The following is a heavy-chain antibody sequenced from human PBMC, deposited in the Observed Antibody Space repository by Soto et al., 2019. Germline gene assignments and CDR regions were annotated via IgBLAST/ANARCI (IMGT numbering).Heavy chain of an antibody. Sequence: PSETLSLTCTVSGVSISNSIYYWGWIRQPPGKGLEWIGSFYYSGSTYYNPSLKSRVTISVDTSKNQFSLRLSSVTAADTGVYYCVRYDRINMKPYSPEGFHIWGQGTTVTVSS. J-gene: IGHJ6*02. V-gene: IGHV4-39*01. CDR1: GVSISNSIYY. CDR2: FYYSGST. D-gene: IGHD3-3*02. CDR3: VRYDRINMKPYSPEGFHI.